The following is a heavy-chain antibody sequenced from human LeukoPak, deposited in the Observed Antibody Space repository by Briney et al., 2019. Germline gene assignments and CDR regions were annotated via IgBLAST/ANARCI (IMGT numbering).Heavy chain of an antibody. Sequence: GASVKVSCKASGYTFTDFGITWVRQAPGQGLEWVGWIGAYNGDTNSAQKVQGRVTLTTDPSTSTAYMELSSLRSEDTAVFYCARDQYVGSSRYFYFAYWGQGTPVTVSA. CDR3: ARDQYVGSSRYFYFAY. CDR1: GYTFTDFG. CDR2: IGAYNGDT. D-gene: IGHD6-13*01. J-gene: IGHJ4*02. V-gene: IGHV1-18*04.